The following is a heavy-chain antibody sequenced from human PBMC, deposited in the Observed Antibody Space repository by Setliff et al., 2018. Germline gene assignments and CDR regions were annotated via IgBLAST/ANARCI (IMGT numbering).Heavy chain of an antibody. CDR2: INEDGSHK. CDR3: ARDWEQRGYYFDY. CDR1: GFTFSSSW. V-gene: IGHV3-7*01. Sequence: GALRLSCAASGFTFSSSWMSWVRQAPGKGLERLANINEDGSHKWYVDSVKGRFTISRDNARNSLYLQMNSLRAEDTAVYYCARDWEQRGYYFDYWGQGTLVTVSS. D-gene: IGHD1-26*01. J-gene: IGHJ4*02.